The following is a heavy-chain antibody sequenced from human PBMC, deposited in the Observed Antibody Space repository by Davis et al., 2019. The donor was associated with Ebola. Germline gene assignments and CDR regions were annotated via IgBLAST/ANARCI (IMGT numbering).Heavy chain of an antibody. CDR3: ARLLPGIATHHAFDI. V-gene: IGHV5-51*01. CDR1: GYSLTSYW. CDR2: IHPGDSDT. Sequence: GGSLRLSCMGSGYSLTSYWIRWVRQRPGKGLEWMGIIHPGDSDTRYSPSFQGQVTISADKSISTAYLQWSSLKASDTAMYYCARLLPGIATHHAFDIWGQGTMVTVSS. J-gene: IGHJ3*02. D-gene: IGHD6-13*01.